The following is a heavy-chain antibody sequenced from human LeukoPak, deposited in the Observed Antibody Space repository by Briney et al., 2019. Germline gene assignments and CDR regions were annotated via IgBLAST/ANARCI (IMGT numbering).Heavy chain of an antibody. CDR3: AKAQGYCGGETCQYAVDV. V-gene: IGHV3-23*01. J-gene: IGHJ6*02. CDR1: GFIFSDYA. CDR2: ISASGSRT. D-gene: IGHD2-21*01. Sequence: PGGSLRLSCAASGFIFSDYAMAWVRQAPGEGLEWVSGISASGSRTYYADSVKGRFTISRDKSKNTLFLQMNSLRAEDTAVYYRAKAQGYCGGETCQYAVDVWGQGTTVTVSS.